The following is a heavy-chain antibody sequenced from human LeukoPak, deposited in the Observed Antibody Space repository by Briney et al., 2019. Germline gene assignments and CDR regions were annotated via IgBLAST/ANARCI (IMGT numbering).Heavy chain of an antibody. D-gene: IGHD5-12*01. Sequence: SETLSLTCTVSGGSISSYYWSWIRQPAGKGREWIGRIYTRGSTNYNPSLKSRVTMSVDTSKNQFSLKLSSVTAADTAVYYCAREHIVATIPLSHYYYGMDVWGQGTTVTVSS. CDR1: GGSISSYY. J-gene: IGHJ6*02. V-gene: IGHV4-4*07. CDR2: IYTRGST. CDR3: AREHIVATIPLSHYYYGMDV.